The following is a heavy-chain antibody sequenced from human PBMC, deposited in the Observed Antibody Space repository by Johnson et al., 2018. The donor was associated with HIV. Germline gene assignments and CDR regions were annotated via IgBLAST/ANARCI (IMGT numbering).Heavy chain of an antibody. CDR3: AKDPGWFGEFMNAFDI. CDR2: ISYDGSNT. Sequence: QVQLVESGGGVVQPARSLRLSCAASGFTFSSYAMHWVRQAPGKGLVWVAVISYDGSNTYYADSVKDRFTISRDNSKNTLYLQMNSLRAEDTAVYYCAKDPGWFGEFMNAFDIWGEGTRVTVCS. CDR1: GFTFSSYA. J-gene: IGHJ3*02. D-gene: IGHD3-10*01. V-gene: IGHV3-30*04.